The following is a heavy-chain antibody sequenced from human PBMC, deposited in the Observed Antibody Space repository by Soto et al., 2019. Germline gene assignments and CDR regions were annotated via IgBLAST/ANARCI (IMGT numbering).Heavy chain of an antibody. CDR2: IYYSGST. CDR3: ARQRVEMAKIACFDP. D-gene: IGHD5-12*01. CDR1: GGSISNSNYY. J-gene: IGHJ5*02. V-gene: IGHV4-39*01. Sequence: QLQLQESGPGLVKPSETLSLTCTVSGGSISNSNYYWGWIRQSPGTGLEWIGNIYYSGSTSYNPSLKSRVTISVDTSKNQFSLKLSSVTAADTAVYYCARQRVEMAKIACFDPWGQGTLVTVSS.